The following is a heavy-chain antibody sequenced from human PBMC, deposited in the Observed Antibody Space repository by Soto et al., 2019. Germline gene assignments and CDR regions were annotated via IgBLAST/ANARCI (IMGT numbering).Heavy chain of an antibody. D-gene: IGHD2-2*01. J-gene: IGHJ6*02. CDR2: INHSGST. CDR1: GGSFSGYY. Sequence: SETLSLTCAVYGGSFSGYYWSWIRQPPGKGLEWIGEINHSGSTNYNPSLKSRVTISVDTSKNQFSLKLSSVTAADTAVYYCARVSGCSSTSCYVDYYYGMDVWGQGTTVTVSS. CDR3: ARVSGCSSTSCYVDYYYGMDV. V-gene: IGHV4-34*01.